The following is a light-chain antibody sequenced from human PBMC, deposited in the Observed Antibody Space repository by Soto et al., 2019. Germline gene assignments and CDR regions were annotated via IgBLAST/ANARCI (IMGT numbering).Light chain of an antibody. CDR2: EAT. CDR1: NSDVVSSNL. J-gene: IGLJ2*01. CDR3: CSYAGSSDVV. V-gene: IGLV2-23*01. Sequence: QSALTQPASVSGSPGQSITISCTGTNSDVVSSNLVSWYRQHPGKAPKLMIYEATKRPSGVSNRFSGSKSGNTASLTISGLQAEDEADYYCCSYAGSSDVVFGGGTKLTVL.